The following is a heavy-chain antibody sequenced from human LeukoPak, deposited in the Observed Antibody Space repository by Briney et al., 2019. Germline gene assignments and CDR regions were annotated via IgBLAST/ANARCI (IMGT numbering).Heavy chain of an antibody. D-gene: IGHD1-1*01. CDR3: AREKIGTGTILGKDYYYMDV. J-gene: IGHJ6*03. Sequence: PLETLSLTCTVSGGSISSYYWSWIRQPPGKGLEWIGYIYYSGSTNYNPSLKSRVTISVDTSKNQFSLKLSSVTAADTAMYYCAREKIGTGTILGKDYYYMDVWGKGTTVTVSS. V-gene: IGHV4-59*12. CDR1: GGSISSYY. CDR2: IYYSGST.